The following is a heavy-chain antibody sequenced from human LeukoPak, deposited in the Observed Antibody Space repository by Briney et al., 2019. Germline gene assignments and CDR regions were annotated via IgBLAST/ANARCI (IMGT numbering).Heavy chain of an antibody. CDR1: GGSISSSSYY. Sequence: SETLFLTCTVSGGSISSSSYYWGWIRQPPGKGLEWIGTFYYSGSTYYNPSLKSRVTISVDTSKSQFSLKLSSVTAADTAVYYCARLGDFWSGSSWFDPWGQGTLVTVSS. CDR2: FYYSGST. V-gene: IGHV4-39*01. J-gene: IGHJ5*02. D-gene: IGHD3-3*01. CDR3: ARLGDFWSGSSWFDP.